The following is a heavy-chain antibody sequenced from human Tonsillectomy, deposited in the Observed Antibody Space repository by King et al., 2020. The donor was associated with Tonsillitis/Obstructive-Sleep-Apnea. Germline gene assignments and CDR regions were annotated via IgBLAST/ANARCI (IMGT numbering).Heavy chain of an antibody. V-gene: IGHV3-21*01. D-gene: IGHD2-15*01. CDR1: GFTFSSYN. CDR3: ARGGYCSGGSCYRTNDY. Sequence: VQLVESGGGLVKPGGSLRRSCAASGFTFSSYNMNWVRQAPGKGLEWVSSISSSSSYIYYADSVKGRFTISRDNAKNSLYLQMNSLRAEDTAVYYCARGGYCSGGSCYRTNDYWGQGTLVTVSS. J-gene: IGHJ4*02. CDR2: ISSSSSYI.